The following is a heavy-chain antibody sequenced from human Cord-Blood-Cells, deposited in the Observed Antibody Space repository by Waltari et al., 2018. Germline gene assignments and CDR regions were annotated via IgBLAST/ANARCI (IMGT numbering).Heavy chain of an antibody. CDR3: VMVQGVIAGGWFDP. D-gene: IGHD3-10*01. V-gene: IGHV3-53*02. CDR1: GFTVSSNY. J-gene: IGHJ5*02. CDR2: ICRGGSK. Sequence: ELQLVETGGGLIQPGGSLRLSCAASGFTVSSNYMSWVRQAPGKGSGWVSVICRGGSKYYADSVKGRFTSSRDNSKNTLYLQMNSLRAEDTAVYYCVMVQGVIAGGWFDPWGQGTLVTVSS.